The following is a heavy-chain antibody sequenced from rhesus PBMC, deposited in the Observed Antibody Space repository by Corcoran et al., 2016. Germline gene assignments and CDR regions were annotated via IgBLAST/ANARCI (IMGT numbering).Heavy chain of an antibody. CDR3: ARRLATVTLSYFDY. D-gene: IGHD5-36*02. J-gene: IGHJ4*01. V-gene: IGHV4S7*01. CDR2: IYGGSGGT. CDR1: GYSISSGYY. Sequence: QVQLQESGPGLVKPSETLSLTCAVSGYSISSGYYWGWIRQPPGKGLEWIGSIYGGSGGTSYNPSLKNRVTVSPATSKNQFSLKLSSVTAADTAVYYCARRLATVTLSYFDYWGQGVLVTVSS.